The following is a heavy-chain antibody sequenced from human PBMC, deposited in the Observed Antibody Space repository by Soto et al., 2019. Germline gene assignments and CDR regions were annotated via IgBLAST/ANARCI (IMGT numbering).Heavy chain of an antibody. Sequence: SETLSLTCTVSGGSISSGDYYWSWIRQPPGKGLEWIGYIYYSGSTYYNPSLKSRVTISVDTSQNQFSLKLTSVTAADTAVYYCARLGYYDNSGHPTFDYWGQGILVTVSS. V-gene: IGHV4-30-4*01. CDR3: ARLGYYDNSGHPTFDY. D-gene: IGHD3-22*01. CDR1: GGSISSGDYY. CDR2: IYYSGST. J-gene: IGHJ4*02.